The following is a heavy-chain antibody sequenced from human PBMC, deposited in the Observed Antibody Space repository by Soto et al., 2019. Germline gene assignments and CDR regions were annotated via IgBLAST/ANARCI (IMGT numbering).Heavy chain of an antibody. V-gene: IGHV3-30-3*01. CDR1: GFTFSSYA. Sequence: GGSLRLSCAASGFTFSSYAMHWVRQAPGKGLEWVAVISYDGSNKYYADSVKGRFTISRDNSKNTLYLQMNSLRAEDTAVYYCAREDYDILTGFKTNGMDVWGQGTTVTVSS. D-gene: IGHD3-9*01. CDR3: AREDYDILTGFKTNGMDV. J-gene: IGHJ6*02. CDR2: ISYDGSNK.